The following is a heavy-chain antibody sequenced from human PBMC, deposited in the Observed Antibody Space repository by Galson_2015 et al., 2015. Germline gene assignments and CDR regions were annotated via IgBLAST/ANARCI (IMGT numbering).Heavy chain of an antibody. D-gene: IGHD2-2*01. Sequence: QSGAEVKKPGESLRISCKGSGYSFTSYWISWVRQMPGKGLEWMGRIDPSDSCTNYSPSFQGHVTISADKSISTAYLQWSSLKASDTAMYYCARHLGYCSSTSCQNDAFDIWGQGTMVTVSS. CDR3: ARHLGYCSSTSCQNDAFDI. V-gene: IGHV5-10-1*01. J-gene: IGHJ3*02. CDR2: IDPSDSCT. CDR1: GYSFTSYW.